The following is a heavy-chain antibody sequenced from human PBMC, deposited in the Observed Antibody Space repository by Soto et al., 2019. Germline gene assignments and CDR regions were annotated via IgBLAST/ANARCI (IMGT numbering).Heavy chain of an antibody. CDR1: GGSISSYY. Sequence: SETLSLTCTVSGGSISSYYWSWIRQPPGKGLEWIGYIYYSGSTNYNPSLKSRVTISVDTSKNQFSLKLSSVTAADTAVYYCARSAGYPAAMPNWFDPWGQGTLVTVSS. J-gene: IGHJ5*02. V-gene: IGHV4-59*01. D-gene: IGHD2-2*01. CDR2: IYYSGST. CDR3: ARSAGYPAAMPNWFDP.